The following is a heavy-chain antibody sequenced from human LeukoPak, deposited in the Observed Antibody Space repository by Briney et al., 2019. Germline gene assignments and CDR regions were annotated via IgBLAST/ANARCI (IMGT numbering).Heavy chain of an antibody. CDR1: GFTFSTYG. CDR3: AKSYGDYYFDY. J-gene: IGHJ4*02. Sequence: GGSLRLSCAASGFTFSTYGMHWVRQAPGKGLEWVAVISSDGSNKYYADSVKGRFTISRDNSKNTLYLQMNSLRAEDTAVYYCAKSYGDYYFDYWGQGTLVTVSS. V-gene: IGHV3-30*18. CDR2: ISSDGSNK. D-gene: IGHD4-17*01.